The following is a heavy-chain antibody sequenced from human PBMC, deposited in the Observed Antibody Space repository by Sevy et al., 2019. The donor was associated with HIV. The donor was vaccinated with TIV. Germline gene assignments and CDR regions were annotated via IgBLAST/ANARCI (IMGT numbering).Heavy chain of an antibody. CDR2: ISTGGGST. Sequence: GGSLRLSCAASRFTFSSYAMSWVRQAPGKGLEWVSAISTGGGSTFYADSVRGRFTVSRDNSKNTLYLQMNSLRAEDTAVYYCAKSLPSSSTWYRSNYFDYWGQVTLVTVSS. J-gene: IGHJ4*02. D-gene: IGHD6-13*01. CDR1: RFTFSSYA. V-gene: IGHV3-23*01. CDR3: AKSLPSSSTWYRSNYFDY.